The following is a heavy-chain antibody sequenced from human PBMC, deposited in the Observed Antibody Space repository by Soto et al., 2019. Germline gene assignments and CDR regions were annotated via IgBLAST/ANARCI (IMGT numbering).Heavy chain of an antibody. V-gene: IGHV3-49*03. J-gene: IGHJ4*02. Sequence: GGSLRLSCTASGFTFGDYAMSWFRQAPGKGLEWVGFIRSKAYGGTTEYAASVKGRFTISRDDSKSIAYLQMNSLRAEDTAVYYCVRHTCPDCYSIGYWGLGTLVTVSS. CDR1: GFTFGDYA. D-gene: IGHD2-21*02. CDR2: IRSKAYGGTT. CDR3: VRHTCPDCYSIGY.